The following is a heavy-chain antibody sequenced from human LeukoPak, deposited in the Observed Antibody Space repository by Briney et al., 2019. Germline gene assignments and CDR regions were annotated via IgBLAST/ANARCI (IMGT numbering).Heavy chain of an antibody. J-gene: IGHJ5*02. CDR3: ARDSLVRYFVTYNWFDP. V-gene: IGHV1-18*01. D-gene: IGHD3-9*01. CDR2: ISAYNGNT. CDR1: GYTFTSYG. Sequence: ASVKVSCKASGYTFTSYGISWVRQAPGQGLEWMGWISAYNGNTNYAQKLQGRVTMTTDTSTGTAYMELRSLRSDDTAVYYCARDSLVRYFVTYNWFDPWGQGTLVTVSS.